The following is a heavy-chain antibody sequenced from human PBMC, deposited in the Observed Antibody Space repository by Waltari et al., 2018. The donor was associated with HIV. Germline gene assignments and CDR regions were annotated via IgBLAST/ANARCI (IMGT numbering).Heavy chain of an antibody. CDR2: ISPGDSDI. CDR1: GYSFINYW. J-gene: IGHJ5*02. Sequence: EVQLVQPGADEKKPGESLKASRKGSGYSFINYWIAWVRQMPGKGLEWMGIISPGDSDIRYNPSFQGQITISADKSISTAYLQWSSLKASDTAMYYCARLVVGSSVNWFDPWGQGTLVTVSS. V-gene: IGHV5-51*03. D-gene: IGHD1-26*01. CDR3: ARLVVGSSVNWFDP.